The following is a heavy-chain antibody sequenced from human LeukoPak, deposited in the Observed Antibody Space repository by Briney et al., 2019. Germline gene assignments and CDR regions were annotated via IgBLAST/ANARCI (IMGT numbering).Heavy chain of an antibody. D-gene: IGHD3-16*01. V-gene: IGHV1-69*13. Sequence: ASVKVSCKASGGTFSSYAISWVRQAPGQGLEWMGGIIPIFGTANYAQKFQGRVTITADESMSTAYMELSSLRSGDTAVYYCARGWVDPSPGSYYYYYMDVWGKGTTVTVSS. CDR1: GGTFSSYA. CDR3: ARGWVDPSPGSYYYYYMDV. CDR2: IIPIFGTA. J-gene: IGHJ6*03.